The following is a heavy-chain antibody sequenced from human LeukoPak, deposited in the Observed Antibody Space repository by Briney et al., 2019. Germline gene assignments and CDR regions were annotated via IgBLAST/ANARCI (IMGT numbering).Heavy chain of an antibody. Sequence: GGSLRLSCAASGFTFSSYEMNWVRQPPGKGLEWVANIKQDGSEKYYVDSVKGRFTISRDNGKNSLYLQMNSLRAEDTAVYYCARESRVVAATRGFERWFDPWGQGTLVTVSS. CDR1: GFTFSSYE. V-gene: IGHV3-7*01. J-gene: IGHJ5*02. D-gene: IGHD2-15*01. CDR2: IKQDGSEK. CDR3: ARESRVVAATRGFERWFDP.